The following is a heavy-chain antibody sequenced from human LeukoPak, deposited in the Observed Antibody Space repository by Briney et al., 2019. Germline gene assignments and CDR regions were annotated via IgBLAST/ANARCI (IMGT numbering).Heavy chain of an antibody. CDR1: GFTFSSYV. CDR3: AKDGDQVTVTKVDY. CDR2: ISGSGGTT. D-gene: IGHD4-17*01. J-gene: IGHJ4*02. Sequence: PGGSLRLSCAASGFTFSSYVMSWVRQAPGKGLEWVSGISGSGGTTYYADSVKGRFTISRDNSKNALYLEMNSLRADDTAVYYRAKDGDQVTVTKVDYWGQGTLVTVSS. V-gene: IGHV3-23*01.